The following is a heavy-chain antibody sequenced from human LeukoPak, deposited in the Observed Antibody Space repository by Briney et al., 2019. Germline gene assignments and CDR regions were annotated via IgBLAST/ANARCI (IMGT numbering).Heavy chain of an antibody. CDR2: IIPILGIA. Sequence: SVKDSCRASGGTFSSYTISWVRQAPGQGLEWMGRIIPILGIANYAQKFQGRVTITADKSTSTAYMELSSLRSEDTAVYYCARGVEMATILDYWGQGTLVTVSS. D-gene: IGHD5-24*01. V-gene: IGHV1-69*02. CDR1: GGTFSSYT. J-gene: IGHJ4*02. CDR3: ARGVEMATILDY.